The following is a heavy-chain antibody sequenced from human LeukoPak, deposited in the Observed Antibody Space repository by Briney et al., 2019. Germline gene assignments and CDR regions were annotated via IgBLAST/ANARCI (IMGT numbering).Heavy chain of an antibody. CDR2: IKSETDGGTT. CDR3: TTGLFDY. J-gene: IGHJ4*02. V-gene: IGHV3-15*01. CDR1: GFTFSSYS. Sequence: TSGGSLRLSCAASGFTFSSYSMNWVRQAPGKGLEWVGRIKSETDGGTTDYAAPVKGRFTISRDDSKNTLYVQMNSLETADTAVYYCTTGLFDYWGQGTLVSVSS.